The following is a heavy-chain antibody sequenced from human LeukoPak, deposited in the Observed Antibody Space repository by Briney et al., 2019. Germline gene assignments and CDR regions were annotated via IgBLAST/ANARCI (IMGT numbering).Heavy chain of an antibody. CDR3: AKAGRSGWYYFDY. V-gene: IGHV3-74*01. D-gene: IGHD6-19*01. J-gene: IGHJ4*02. Sequence: PGGSLRLSCAASGFTFSSYWMHWVRQAPGKGLVWVSRINSDGSSTSYAGSVKGRFTISRDNAKNTLYLQMNSLRSEDTGVYYCAKAGRSGWYYFDYWGQGTLVTVSS. CDR1: GFTFSSYW. CDR2: INSDGSST.